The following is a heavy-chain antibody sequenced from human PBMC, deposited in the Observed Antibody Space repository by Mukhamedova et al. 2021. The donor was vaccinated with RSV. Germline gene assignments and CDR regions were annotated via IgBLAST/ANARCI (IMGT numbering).Heavy chain of an antibody. CDR3: AKDLAKFRRDGRQDAFDF. V-gene: IGHV3-23*01. Sequence: GLEWVSSIDHSNTATYYADSVKGRFTISRDNSKNTLYLQIDNLRADDTAIFYCAKDLAKFRRDGRQDAFDFWGQGTMVTVSS. D-gene: IGHD3-10*01. J-gene: IGHJ3*01. CDR2: IDHSNTAT.